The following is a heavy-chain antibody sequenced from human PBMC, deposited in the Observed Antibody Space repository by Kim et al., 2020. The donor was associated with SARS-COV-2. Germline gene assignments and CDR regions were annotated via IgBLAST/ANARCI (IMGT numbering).Heavy chain of an antibody. J-gene: IGHJ4*02. V-gene: IGHV3-30*18. Sequence: GGSLRLSCAASGFTFSSYGMHWVRQAPGKGLEWVAVISYDGSNKYYADSVKGRFTISRDNSKNTLYLQMNSLRAEDTAVYYCAKEGGSRFGPDYWGQGTLVTVSS. CDR3: AKEGGSRFGPDY. CDR2: ISYDGSNK. CDR1: GFTFSSYG. D-gene: IGHD3-10*01.